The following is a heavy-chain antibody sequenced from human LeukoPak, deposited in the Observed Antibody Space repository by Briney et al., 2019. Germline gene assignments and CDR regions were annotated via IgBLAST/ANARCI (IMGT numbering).Heavy chain of an antibody. D-gene: IGHD5-18*01. CDR2: ISWNSAII. V-gene: IGHV3-9*01. Sequence: PGGSLRLSCAASGFTFSSYAIHWVRQAPGKGLEWVSGISWNSAIIGYADSVKGRFTISRDNAKNSLYLQMNSLRAEDTAFYYCAKADTAMITLMAFDIWGQGTMVTVSS. CDR3: AKADTAMITLMAFDI. CDR1: GFTFSSYA. J-gene: IGHJ3*02.